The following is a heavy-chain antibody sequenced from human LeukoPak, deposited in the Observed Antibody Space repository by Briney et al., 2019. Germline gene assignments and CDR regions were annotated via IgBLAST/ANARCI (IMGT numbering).Heavy chain of an antibody. D-gene: IGHD6-19*01. CDR3: AKDLSGWADY. CDR1: RFTFNNYD. CDR2: IRYDGSNK. V-gene: IGHV3-30*02. J-gene: IGHJ4*02. Sequence: PGVTLTLSCASSRFTFNNYDMTRLPQAPGKELEWVAFIRYDGSNKYYADSVKGRFTISRDNSKNTLYLQMNSLRAEDAAVYYCAKDLSGWADYWGQGTLVTVSS.